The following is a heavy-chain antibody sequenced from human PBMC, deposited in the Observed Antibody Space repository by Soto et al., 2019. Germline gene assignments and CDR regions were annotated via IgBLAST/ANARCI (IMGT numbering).Heavy chain of an antibody. J-gene: IGHJ4*02. CDR1: GFTFSSYS. CDR3: ARGRGGVGPFGY. CDR2: ISSSSSYI. D-gene: IGHD1-26*01. V-gene: IGHV3-21*01. Sequence: EVQLVESGGGLVKPGGSLRLSCAASGFTFSSYSMNWVRQAPGKGLEWVSSISSSSSYIYYADSVKGRFTISRDNAKNSLYLQMNSLRAEDTAVYYCARGRGGVGPFGYWGQGTLVTVSS.